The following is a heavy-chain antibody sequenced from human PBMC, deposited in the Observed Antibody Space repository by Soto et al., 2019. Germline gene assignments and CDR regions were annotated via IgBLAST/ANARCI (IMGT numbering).Heavy chain of an antibody. J-gene: IGHJ4*02. Sequence: SETLSLTCTVSGGSIGSYYWSWVRQPPGKGLEWIGYIYYSGNTNYNPSLKSRVTISIDTSKNQFSLNLRSVTAADTAVYYCARALFHSIGGPLWGQGTLVTVS. CDR3: ARALFHSIGGPL. V-gene: IGHV4-59*01. CDR2: IYYSGNT. D-gene: IGHD3-22*01. CDR1: GGSIGSYY.